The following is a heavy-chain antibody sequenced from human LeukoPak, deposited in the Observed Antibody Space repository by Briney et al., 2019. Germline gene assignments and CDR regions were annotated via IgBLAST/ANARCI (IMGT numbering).Heavy chain of an antibody. J-gene: IGHJ3*01. Sequence: GESLQISCQASGYPFTTSWIGWVRQLPGTGLEWMAIIYPSDSDTRYNPSFQGQVTISADKSINTAYLSWSSLKASDSAIYYCAKPGYSASFELWGQGTTVTVSS. V-gene: IGHV5-51*01. CDR3: AKPGYSASFEL. D-gene: IGHD5-12*01. CDR2: IYPSDSDT. CDR1: GYPFTTSW.